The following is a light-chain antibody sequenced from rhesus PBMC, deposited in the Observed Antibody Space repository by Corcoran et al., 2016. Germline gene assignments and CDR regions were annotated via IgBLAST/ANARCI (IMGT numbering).Light chain of an antibody. CDR3: QQYTNSPPWT. CDR1: QSISNW. V-gene: IGKV1-22*01. Sequence: DIQMTQSPSSLSASVGDTVTITCRASQSISNWLAWYQQKPGEAPKLLIFKASSLKSGVPSRSSASAAGTDFTLTISILHSVVFAAYYCQQYTNSPPWTFGQGAKVEIK. CDR2: KAS. J-gene: IGKJ1*01.